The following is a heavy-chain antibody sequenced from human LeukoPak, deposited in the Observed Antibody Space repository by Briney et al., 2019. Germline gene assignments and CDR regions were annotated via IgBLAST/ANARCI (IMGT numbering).Heavy chain of an antibody. CDR2: ISDSGGNT. D-gene: IGHD3-16*01. V-gene: IGHV3-23*01. Sequence: GGSLRLSCAASGFTFSSYAMTWVRQAPGKGLGWVSTISDSGGNTYYADSVAGRFTISRGNSRDTLYLQMNSLRADDTAVYFCARGGFLGPDYWAQGTLVTVSS. CDR3: ARGGFLGPDY. CDR1: GFTFSSYA. J-gene: IGHJ4*02.